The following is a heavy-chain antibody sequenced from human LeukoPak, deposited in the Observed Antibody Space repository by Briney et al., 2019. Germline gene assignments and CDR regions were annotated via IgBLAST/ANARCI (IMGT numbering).Heavy chain of an antibody. V-gene: IGHV3-21*01. CDR1: GFTFSSYS. Sequence: GGSLRLSCAASGFTFSSYSMNWVRQAPGKGLEWVSSISSSSSYIYYADSVKGRITISRDNAKNSLYLQMNSLRAEDTAVYYCASARGAFDIWGQGTMVTVSS. CDR2: ISSSSSYI. J-gene: IGHJ3*02. CDR3: ASARGAFDI.